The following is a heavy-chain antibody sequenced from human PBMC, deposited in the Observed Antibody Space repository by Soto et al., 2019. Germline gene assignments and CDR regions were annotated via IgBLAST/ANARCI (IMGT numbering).Heavy chain of an antibody. CDR1: GGSISSSSYY. J-gene: IGHJ5*02. CDR3: ARHQSHSSSYVDP. V-gene: IGHV4-39*01. CDR2: IYYSGST. Sequence: SEILSLTCTVSGGSISSSSYYWGWIRQPPGKGLEWIGSIYYSGSTYYNPSLKSRVTISVDTSKNQFSLKLSSVTAADTAVYYCARHQSHSSSYVDPWGQGTLVTVSS. D-gene: IGHD6-13*01.